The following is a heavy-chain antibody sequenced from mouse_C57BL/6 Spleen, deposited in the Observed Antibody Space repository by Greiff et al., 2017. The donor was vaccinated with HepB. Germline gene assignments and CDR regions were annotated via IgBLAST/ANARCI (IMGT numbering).Heavy chain of an antibody. V-gene: IGHV1-15*01. CDR1: GYTFTDYE. CDR3: TREGLRRTFAY. D-gene: IGHD2-2*01. CDR2: IDPETGGT. Sequence: VQLVESGAELVRPGASVTLSCKASGYTFTDYEMHWVKQTPVHGLEWIGAIDPETGGTAYNQKFKGKAILTADKSSSTAYMELRSLTSEDSAVYYCTREGLRRTFAYWGQGTLVTVSA. J-gene: IGHJ3*01.